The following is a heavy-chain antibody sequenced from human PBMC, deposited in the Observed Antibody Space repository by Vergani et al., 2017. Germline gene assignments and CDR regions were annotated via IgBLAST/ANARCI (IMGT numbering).Heavy chain of an antibody. CDR1: GFNFNNYV. D-gene: IGHD1-1*01. Sequence: EVQLVESGGALIQPGGSLRLSCAASGFNFNNYVITWIRQAPGRGLEWVSGISVSGRSIYYADSVKGRFTISRDNSKNTLSLQMNSLRAADTAVYYCAKDRFLNEKYYFDHWGQGALVTVSS. CDR2: ISVSGRSI. CDR3: AKDRFLNEKYYFDH. V-gene: IGHV3-23*04. J-gene: IGHJ4*02.